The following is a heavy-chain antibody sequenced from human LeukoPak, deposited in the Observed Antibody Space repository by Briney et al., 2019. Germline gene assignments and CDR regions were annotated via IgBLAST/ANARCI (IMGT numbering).Heavy chain of an antibody. D-gene: IGHD2-15*01. V-gene: IGHV1-18*01. CDR1: GYTFTSYG. Sequence: ASVKVSCTASGYTFTSYGISWVRQAPGQGLEWMGWISAYNGNTNYAQKIPGRVTMTTDTSTSTAYMELRSLRSDDTAVYYCARDRTIGYCSGGSCYFDYWGQGTLVTVSS. J-gene: IGHJ4*02. CDR3: ARDRTIGYCSGGSCYFDY. CDR2: ISAYNGNT.